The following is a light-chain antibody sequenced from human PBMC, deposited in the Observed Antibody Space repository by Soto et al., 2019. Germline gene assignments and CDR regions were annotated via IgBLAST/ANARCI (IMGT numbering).Light chain of an antibody. CDR2: GVS. J-gene: IGKJ4*01. Sequence: DIVLTQSPGTLSLSPGQRATLSCRASETVRSNFLTWYQQKPGQAPRLLISGVSTRATGIPDRFSGSGSGTDFTLTISRVESEDFAMYYCQQYGGSPLLTFGGGTKLEI. CDR3: QQYGGSPLLT. CDR1: ETVRSNF. V-gene: IGKV3-20*01.